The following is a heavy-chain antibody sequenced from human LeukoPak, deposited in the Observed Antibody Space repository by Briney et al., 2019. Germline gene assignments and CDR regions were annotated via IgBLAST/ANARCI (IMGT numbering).Heavy chain of an antibody. Sequence: SETLSLTCTVSGGSVSNYYWSWIRQPAGQGLEWIGCIYTSGSTNYNPSLQSRVTMSVDTSKNQFSLKLSSVTAADTAVYYCASERYDYFDYWGQGTLVTVSS. V-gene: IGHV4-4*07. D-gene: IGHD3-16*01. CDR2: IYTSGST. J-gene: IGHJ4*02. CDR1: GGSVSNYY. CDR3: ASERYDYFDY.